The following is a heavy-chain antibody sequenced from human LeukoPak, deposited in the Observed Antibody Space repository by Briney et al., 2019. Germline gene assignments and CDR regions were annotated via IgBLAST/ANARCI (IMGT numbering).Heavy chain of an antibody. J-gene: IGHJ6*02. Sequence: GASVKVSCKVSGYTLTELSMHWVRQAPGKGLEWMGGLDPEDGETIYAQKFQGRVTMTEDTSTDTAYMELSSLRSEDTAVYYCATEGIAAAAPYYYGMDVWGQGTTVTVSS. CDR1: GYTLTELS. V-gene: IGHV1-24*01. CDR3: ATEGIAAAAPYYYGMDV. CDR2: LDPEDGET. D-gene: IGHD6-13*01.